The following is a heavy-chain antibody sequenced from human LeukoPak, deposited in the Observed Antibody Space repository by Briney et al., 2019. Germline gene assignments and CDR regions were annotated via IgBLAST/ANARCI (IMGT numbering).Heavy chain of an antibody. V-gene: IGHV3-7*01. CDR1: GVTFSFYW. J-gene: IGHJ4*02. Sequence: GGSLRLSCAASGVTFSFYWLSWVRQAPGKGPEWVASIKQDGTEEQYVDSVKGRFTISRDTAKSSLYLQMNSLRGEDTAVYYCAFGGVIAWYFDYWGQGTPVTVSS. CDR2: IKQDGTEE. D-gene: IGHD3-16*02. CDR3: AFGGVIAWYFDY.